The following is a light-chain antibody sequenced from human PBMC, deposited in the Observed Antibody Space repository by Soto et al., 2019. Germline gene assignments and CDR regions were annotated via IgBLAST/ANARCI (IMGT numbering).Light chain of an antibody. CDR3: QQLNSYPRT. J-gene: IGKJ2*01. CDR1: QDISSY. CDR2: AAS. V-gene: IGKV1-9*01. Sequence: DIQLTQSPSFLSASVGDRVIITCRASQDISSYLAWYQQKPGKAPKLLMYAASNLQSGAPSRFSGSGSGTEFTLTISSLQPEDFATYYCQQLNSYPRTFGQGTKLEIK.